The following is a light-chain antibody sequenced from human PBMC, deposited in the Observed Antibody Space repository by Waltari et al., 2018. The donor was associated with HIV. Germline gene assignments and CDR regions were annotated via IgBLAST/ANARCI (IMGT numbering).Light chain of an antibody. Sequence: DIQMTQSPSSLSASVGARVTITCRANQGIRNSLAWYQQKPGKAPKLLLYGASTLESGVPSRFSGSGSGTDYTFTISSLQPEDFATYYCQQYYSDTPTFGQGTKLEIK. CDR1: QGIRNS. J-gene: IGKJ2*01. CDR3: QQYYSDTPT. V-gene: IGKV1-NL1*01. CDR2: GAS.